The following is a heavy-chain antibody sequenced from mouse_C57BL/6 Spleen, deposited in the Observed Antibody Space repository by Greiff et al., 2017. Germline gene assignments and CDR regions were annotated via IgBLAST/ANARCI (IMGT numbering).Heavy chain of an antibody. D-gene: IGHD4-1*02. J-gene: IGHJ4*01. CDR1: GFTFSDYY. CDR2: INYDGSST. V-gene: IGHV5-16*01. Sequence: EVMLVASEGGLVQPGSSMKLSCTASGFTFSDYYMAWVRQVPEKGLEWVANINYDGSSTYYLDSLKSRFIISRDNAKNILYLQMSSLKSEDTATYYCAREAQLGRAMDYWGQGTSVTVSS. CDR3: AREAQLGRAMDY.